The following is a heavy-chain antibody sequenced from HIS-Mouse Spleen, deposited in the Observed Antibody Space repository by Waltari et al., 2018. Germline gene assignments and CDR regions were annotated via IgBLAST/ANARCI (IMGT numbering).Heavy chain of an antibody. D-gene: IGHD6-13*01. CDR3: ARESPYSSSWYDWYFDL. Sequence: QLQLQESGPGLVKPSETLSLTCTVSGGSISSSSYYWGWIRQPPGKGLEWIGGIYYNGSTFYDPSFKRRVTMSVDTPKNQFSLKLGSVTAADTAVYYCARESPYSSSWYDWYFDLWGRGTLVTVSS. V-gene: IGHV4-39*07. J-gene: IGHJ2*01. CDR1: GGSISSSSYY. CDR2: IYYNGST.